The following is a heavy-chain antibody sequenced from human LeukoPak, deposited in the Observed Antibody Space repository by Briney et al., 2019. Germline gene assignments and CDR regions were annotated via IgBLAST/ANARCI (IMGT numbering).Heavy chain of an antibody. J-gene: IGHJ4*02. CDR3: ARHSSIWYPFDK. D-gene: IGHD6-13*01. CDR1: GGSISNYC. Sequence: SETLSLTCTVSGGSISNYCWSWIRQPPGKELEWIAYISHSGSTDYNPSLKSRATISVDTSRNQFSLRLSSVTAADTAVYFCARHSSIWYPFDKWGQGTLVTVSS. CDR2: ISHSGST. V-gene: IGHV4-59*01.